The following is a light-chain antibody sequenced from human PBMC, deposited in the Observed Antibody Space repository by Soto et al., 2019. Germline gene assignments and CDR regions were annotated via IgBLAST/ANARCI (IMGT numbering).Light chain of an antibody. V-gene: IGKV3-15*01. Sequence: EIVMTQSPATLSVSPGERATLSCRASQSVSSNLAWYQQKPGQPPRLVIYGASTRATGVPARFSGSGSGTEFTLTISSLQSEDFAVYYCQQYNDRPPITFGQGTRLEIK. CDR1: QSVSSN. CDR2: GAS. J-gene: IGKJ5*01. CDR3: QQYNDRPPIT.